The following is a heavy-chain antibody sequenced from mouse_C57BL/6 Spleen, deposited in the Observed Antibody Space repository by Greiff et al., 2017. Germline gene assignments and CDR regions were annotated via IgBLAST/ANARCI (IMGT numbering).Heavy chain of an antibody. V-gene: IGHV1-61*01. CDR1: GYTFTSYW. D-gene: IGHD2-1*01. CDR2: IYPSDSET. Sequence: VQLQQPGAELVRPGSSVKLSCKASGYTFTSYWMDWVKQRPGQGLEWIGNIYPSDSETHYNQKFKDKATLTVDKSSSTAYMQLSSLTSEDSAVYYCARRGDGNSDYWGQGTTLTVSS. J-gene: IGHJ2*01. CDR3: ARRGDGNSDY.